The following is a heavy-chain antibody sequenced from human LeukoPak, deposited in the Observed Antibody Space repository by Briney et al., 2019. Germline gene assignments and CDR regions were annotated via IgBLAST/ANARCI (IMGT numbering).Heavy chain of an antibody. CDR3: ARDPNVLGITPYYFDF. Sequence: AGGSLRLSCAAYGFTFSSYSMNWVRQAPGKGLEWVASISSDSSYIDYADSVKGRFTISRDNAKNSLFLKTDTLRGDDTGIYSCARDPNVLGITPYYFDFWGQGTLVTVSS. CDR2: ISSDSSYI. J-gene: IGHJ4*02. CDR1: GFTFSSYS. V-gene: IGHV3-21*01. D-gene: IGHD3-10*02.